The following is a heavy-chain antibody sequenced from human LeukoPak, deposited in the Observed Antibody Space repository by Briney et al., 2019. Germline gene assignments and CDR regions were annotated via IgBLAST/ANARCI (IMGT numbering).Heavy chain of an antibody. CDR1: GGTFSSYA. V-gene: IGHV1-69*05. Sequence: SVKVSCKASGGTFSSYAISWVRRAPGQGLEWMGGIIPIFGTANYAQKFQGRVTITTDESTSTAYMELSSLRSEDTAVYYCASSPVQLGYCSSTSCPYYYYYYMDVWGKGTTVTVSS. CDR2: IIPIFGTA. CDR3: ASSPVQLGYCSSTSCPYYYYYYMDV. D-gene: IGHD2-2*01. J-gene: IGHJ6*03.